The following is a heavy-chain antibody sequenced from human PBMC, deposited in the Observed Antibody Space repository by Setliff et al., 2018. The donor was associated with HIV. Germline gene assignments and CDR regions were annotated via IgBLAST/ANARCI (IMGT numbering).Heavy chain of an antibody. J-gene: IGHJ6*03. V-gene: IGHV3-9*01. Sequence: GGSLRLSCAASRFTFDDYAMHWVRQAPGKGLEWVSGISWNSGGILYADSVKGRFTISRDNAKNSLYLQMNSLRVEDTATYYCARARGSVGYYGSGTMYHMDVWGKGTTVTVSS. CDR3: ARARGSVGYYGSGTMYHMDV. D-gene: IGHD3-10*01. CDR2: ISWNSGGI. CDR1: RFTFDDYA.